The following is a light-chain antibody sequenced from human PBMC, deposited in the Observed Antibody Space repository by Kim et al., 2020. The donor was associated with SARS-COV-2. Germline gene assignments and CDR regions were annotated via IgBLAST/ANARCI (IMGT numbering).Light chain of an antibody. Sequence: SYELTQPPSVSVSPVQTASITCSGDKLGDKYAYWYQQKPGQSPVLVIYHDSKRPSGIPERFSGSNSGNTATLTISGTQAMDEADYYCQAWDSSTVVFGGG. CDR3: QAWDSSTVV. V-gene: IGLV3-1*01. CDR1: KLGDKY. CDR2: HDS. J-gene: IGLJ3*02.